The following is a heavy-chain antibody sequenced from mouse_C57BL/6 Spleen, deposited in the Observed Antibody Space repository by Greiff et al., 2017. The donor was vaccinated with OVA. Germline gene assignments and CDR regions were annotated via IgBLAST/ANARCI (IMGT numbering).Heavy chain of an antibody. D-gene: IGHD1-1*01. V-gene: IGHV1-4*01. CDR1: GYTFTSYT. CDR2: INPSSGYT. Sequence: VQGVESGAELARPGASVKMSCKASGYTFTSYTMHWVKQRPGQGLEWIGYINPSSGYTKYNQKFKDKATLTADKSSSTAYMQLSSLTSEDSAVYYCAREVLITTVVAKGYFDVWGTGTTVTVSS. J-gene: IGHJ1*03. CDR3: AREVLITTVVAKGYFDV.